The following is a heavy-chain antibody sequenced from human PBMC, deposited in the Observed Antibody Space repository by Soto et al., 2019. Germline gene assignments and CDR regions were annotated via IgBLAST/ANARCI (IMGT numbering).Heavy chain of an antibody. Sequence: SETLSLTCAVYGGSFSGYYWSWIRQPPGKGLEWIGEINHSGSTNYNPSLKSRVTISVDTSKNQFSLKLSSVTAADTAVYYCARVRVTMVRGVLYYYYYGMDVWGQGTTVTVSS. CDR1: GGSFSGYY. J-gene: IGHJ6*02. D-gene: IGHD3-10*01. V-gene: IGHV4-34*01. CDR2: INHSGST. CDR3: ARVRVTMVRGVLYYYYYGMDV.